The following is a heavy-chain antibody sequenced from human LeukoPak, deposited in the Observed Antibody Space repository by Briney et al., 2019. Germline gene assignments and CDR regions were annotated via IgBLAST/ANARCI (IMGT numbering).Heavy chain of an antibody. CDR1: GYTFITYT. CDR2: ISSSSSTK. V-gene: IGHV3-48*02. D-gene: IGHD1-26*01. Sequence: GGSLRLSCAASGYTFITYTMIWVRQAPGKGLEWVSSISSSSSTKYYADSVKGRFTISRDNADNSLYLQVASLRDEDTAIYYCARMRGPTTGALDIWGPGTMVAVSS. CDR3: ARMRGPTTGALDI. J-gene: IGHJ3*02.